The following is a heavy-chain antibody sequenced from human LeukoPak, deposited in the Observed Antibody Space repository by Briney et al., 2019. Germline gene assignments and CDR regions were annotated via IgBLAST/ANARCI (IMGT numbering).Heavy chain of an antibody. J-gene: IGHJ4*02. CDR1: GGSISSYY. CDR2: IYTSGST. V-gene: IGHV4-4*09. CDR3: ARLRVSGSYLYYFDY. D-gene: IGHD1-26*01. Sequence: KPSETLSLTCTVSGGSISSYYWSWIRQPPGKGLEWIGYIYTSGSTNFNPSLKSRVTISVDTSKNQFTLKLSSVTAADTAVYYCARLRVSGSYLYYFDYWGQGTLVTVSS.